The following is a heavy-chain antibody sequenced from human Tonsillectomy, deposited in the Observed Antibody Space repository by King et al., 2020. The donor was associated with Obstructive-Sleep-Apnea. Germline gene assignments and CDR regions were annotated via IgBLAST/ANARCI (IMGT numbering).Heavy chain of an antibody. CDR1: GYIFTNYG. CDR2: ISAYNGNT. Sequence: QLVQSGAEVKKPGASVKVSCKASGYIFTNYGVSWVRQAPGQGLEWMGWISAYNGNTNSAQKLQGRVTMTTDTSTNTAYMELRSLRSDDTAVYYCARDSQTKYDFWIGSLGSGFDYWGQGTLVTVSS. J-gene: IGHJ4*02. V-gene: IGHV1-18*04. CDR3: ARDSQTKYDFWIGSLGSGFDY. D-gene: IGHD3-3*01.